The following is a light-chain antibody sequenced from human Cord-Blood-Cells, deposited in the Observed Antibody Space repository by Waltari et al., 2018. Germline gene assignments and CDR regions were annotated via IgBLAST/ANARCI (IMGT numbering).Light chain of an antibody. CDR2: LAS. V-gene: IGKV4-1*01. CDR1: QSVLYSSNDKDY. CDR3: QQYYSTPLT. Sequence: DIVMTQSPDSLAVSLGERATINCKSSQSVLYSSNDKDYLAWYQQRPGQPPKLLIYLASTRECGVPDRFSGRGSRTDFTLTISSLQAEVVAVYYCQQYYSTPLTFGGGTKVEIK. J-gene: IGKJ4*01.